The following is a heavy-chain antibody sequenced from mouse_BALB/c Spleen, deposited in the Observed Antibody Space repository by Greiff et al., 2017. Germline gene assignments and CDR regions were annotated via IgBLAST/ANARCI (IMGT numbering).Heavy chain of an antibody. CDR1: GFNIKDTY. CDR2: IDPANGNT. J-gene: IGHJ2*01. Sequence: EVKVEESGAELVKPGASVKLSCTASGFNIKDTYMHWVKQRPEQGLEWIGRIDPANGNTKYDPKFQGKATITADTSSNTAYLQLSSLTSEDTAVYYCARDGNYFDYWGQGTTLTVSS. V-gene: IGHV14-3*02. CDR3: ARDGNYFDY. D-gene: IGHD2-1*01.